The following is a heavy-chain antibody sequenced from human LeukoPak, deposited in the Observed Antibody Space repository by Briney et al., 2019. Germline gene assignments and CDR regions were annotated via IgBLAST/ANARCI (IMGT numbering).Heavy chain of an antibody. J-gene: IGHJ6*03. CDR3: AKDRDYGSGSYNNYYYMDV. CDR2: ISGSGSST. V-gene: IGHV3-23*01. D-gene: IGHD3-10*01. Sequence: QAGGSLRLSCAASGFTFSSYAMSWVRQAPGKGLQWVSVISGSGSSTYYADSVEGRFTISRDNSKNTLYLQMNSLRAEDTAVYYCAKDRDYGSGSYNNYYYMDVWGKGITVTVSS. CDR1: GFTFSSYA.